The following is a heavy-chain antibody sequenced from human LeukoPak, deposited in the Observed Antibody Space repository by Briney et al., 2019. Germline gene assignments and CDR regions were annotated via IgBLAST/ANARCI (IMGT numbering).Heavy chain of an antibody. J-gene: IGHJ3*02. CDR3: ARAALVVGAAGAFDI. CDR2: ISSSSSYI. V-gene: IGHV3-21*01. D-gene: IGHD2-15*01. Sequence: PGGSLRLSCAASGFTFSIYSINWVRQAPGKGLEWVSSISSSSSYIYYADSVKGRFTISRDNAKNSLYLQMNSLRAEDTAVYYCARAALVVGAAGAFDIWGQGTMVTVSS. CDR1: GFTFSIYS.